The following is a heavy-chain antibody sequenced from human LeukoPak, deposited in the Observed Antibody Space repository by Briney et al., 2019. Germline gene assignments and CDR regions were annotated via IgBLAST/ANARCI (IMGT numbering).Heavy chain of an antibody. D-gene: IGHD6-13*01. CDR1: GYTFTGYY. CDR3: ARNLGEYSSSADYDY. J-gene: IGHJ4*02. CDR2: INPNSGGT. V-gene: IGHV1-2*02. Sequence: ASVKVSCKASGYTFTGYYMHWVRQAPGQGLEWMGWINPNSGGTNYAQKFQGRVTMTRDTSISTAYMELRRLRSDDTAVYYCARNLGEYSSSADYDYWGQGTLVTVSS.